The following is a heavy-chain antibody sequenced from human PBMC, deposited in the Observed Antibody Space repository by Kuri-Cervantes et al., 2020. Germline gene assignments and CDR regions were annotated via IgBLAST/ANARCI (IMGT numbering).Heavy chain of an antibody. Sequence: ESLKISCTVSGGSISSYYWSWIRQPPGKGLEWIGSIYYSGSTYYNPSLKSRVTISVDTSKNQFSLKLSSVTAADTAVYYCASGRDGYISYYFDYWGQGTLVTVSS. D-gene: IGHD5-24*01. CDR2: IYYSGST. CDR1: GGSISSYY. CDR3: ASGRDGYISYYFDY. V-gene: IGHV4-59*05. J-gene: IGHJ4*02.